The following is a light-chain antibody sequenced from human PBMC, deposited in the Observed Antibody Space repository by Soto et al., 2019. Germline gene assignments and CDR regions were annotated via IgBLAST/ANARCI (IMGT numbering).Light chain of an antibody. J-gene: IGLJ2*01. V-gene: IGLV2-14*01. CDR1: SSDVGLYNY. CDR3: SSYTTTYSVV. Sequence: QSALTQPASVSGSPGQSITISCTGTSSDVGLYNYVSWYQQHPGKVPKLMISVVSKRPSGVSNRFSGSKSGNTASLTISGRQAEDEADYYCSSYTTTYSVVFGEGTQLTVL. CDR2: VVS.